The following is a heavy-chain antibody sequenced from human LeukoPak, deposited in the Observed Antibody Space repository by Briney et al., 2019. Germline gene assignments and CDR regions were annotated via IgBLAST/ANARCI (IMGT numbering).Heavy chain of an antibody. CDR1: GGSISSGSYY. D-gene: IGHD3-10*01. Sequence: PSQTLSLTCTVSGGSISSGSYYWSWIRQPAGKGLEWIGRIYTSGSTNYNPSLKSRVTISVDTSKNQFSLKLSSVTAADTAVYYCARTNGLGYGSGRNLLAYWGQGTLVTVSS. CDR2: IYTSGST. CDR3: ARTNGLGYGSGRNLLAY. J-gene: IGHJ4*02. V-gene: IGHV4-61*02.